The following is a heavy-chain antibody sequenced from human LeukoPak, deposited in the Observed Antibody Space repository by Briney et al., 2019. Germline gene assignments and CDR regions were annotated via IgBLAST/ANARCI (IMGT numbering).Heavy chain of an antibody. CDR1: GFTFCSYG. J-gene: IGHJ1*01. V-gene: IGHV3-23*01. CDR2: ITLNADRT. Sequence: GGSLRLSCAASGFTFCSYGMSWVRQAPGKGLEWVSFITLNADRTSYADSVEDRFTISRDNPRNTLYMQMNSLRDEDTALYYCAIMHGYYDGSGYWVQWGQGTLVTVSS. CDR3: AIMHGYYDGSGYWVQ. D-gene: IGHD3-22*01.